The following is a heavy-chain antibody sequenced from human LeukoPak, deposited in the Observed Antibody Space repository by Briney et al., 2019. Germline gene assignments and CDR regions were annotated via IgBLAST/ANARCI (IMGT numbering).Heavy chain of an antibody. CDR2: IYYSGST. CDR1: GYSISSSSYY. V-gene: IGHV4-39*07. CDR3: ARDGPGGGTIDY. Sequence: TSETLSLTCTVSGYSISSSSYYWGWIRQPPGKGLEWIGSIYYSGSTYYNPSLKSRVTISVDTSKNQFSLKLSSVTAADTAVYYCARDGPGGGTIDYWGQGTLVTVSS. D-gene: IGHD1-1*01. J-gene: IGHJ4*02.